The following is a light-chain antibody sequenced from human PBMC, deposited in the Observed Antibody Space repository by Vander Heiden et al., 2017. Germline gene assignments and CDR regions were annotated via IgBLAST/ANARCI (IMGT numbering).Light chain of an antibody. CDR1: SGSVSTSYY. CDR3: VLYMGSGIWV. J-gene: IGLJ3*02. CDR2: STN. Sequence: QTVVTHEPSFSVSPGGTVTLTCGLSSGSVSTSYYPSWYQQTPGQAPRTLIFSTNSRSSGVPDRFSGSIIGNKAALTITGAQADDESDYYCVLYMGSGIWVFGGGTKLTVL. V-gene: IGLV8-61*01.